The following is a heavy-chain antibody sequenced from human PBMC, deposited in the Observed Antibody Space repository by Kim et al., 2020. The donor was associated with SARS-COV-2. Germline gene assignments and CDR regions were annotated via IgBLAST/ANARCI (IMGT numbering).Heavy chain of an antibody. CDR3: AKDFYYYDSSGTGDY. Sequence: DTVKGRFNTSRDNAKNSLYLQRNSLRAEDTALYYCAKDFYYYDSSGTGDYWGQGTLITVSS. D-gene: IGHD3-22*01. V-gene: IGHV3-9*01. J-gene: IGHJ4*02.